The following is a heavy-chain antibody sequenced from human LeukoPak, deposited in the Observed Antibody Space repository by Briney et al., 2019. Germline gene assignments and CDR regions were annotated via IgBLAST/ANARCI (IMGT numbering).Heavy chain of an antibody. CDR1: GYTFTSYY. D-gene: IGHD4-17*01. CDR2: INPSGGFT. J-gene: IGHJ4*02. Sequence: ASVKVSCKASGYTFTSYYMHWVRQAPGQGLEWMGIINPSGGFTTYAQKFQGRVTMTRDMSTSTVYMELSSLTSEDTAVYYCARDRSTVWEHDSDYWGQGTLVTVSS. CDR3: ARDRSTVWEHDSDY. V-gene: IGHV1-46*01.